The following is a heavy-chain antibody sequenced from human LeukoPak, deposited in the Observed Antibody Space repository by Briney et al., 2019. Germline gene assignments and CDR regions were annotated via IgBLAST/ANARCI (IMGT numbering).Heavy chain of an antibody. CDR3: TREWAVDYYDSSGYYGDY. D-gene: IGHD3-22*01. Sequence: GGSLRLSCTASGFTFGDYAMSWVRQAPGKGLEWVGFIRSKAYGGTTEYAASVKGRFTISRDDSKSIAYLQMNSLKTEDTAVYYCTREWAVDYYDSSGYYGDYWGQGTLVTVSS. CDR1: GFTFGDYA. J-gene: IGHJ4*02. CDR2: IRSKAYGGTT. V-gene: IGHV3-49*04.